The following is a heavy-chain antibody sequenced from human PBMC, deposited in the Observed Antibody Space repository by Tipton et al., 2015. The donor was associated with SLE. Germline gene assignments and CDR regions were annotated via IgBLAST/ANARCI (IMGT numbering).Heavy chain of an antibody. CDR3: ARDLTYAPPDGLDV. CDR1: GGSFSGYY. CDR2: ISHSGTS. D-gene: IGHD3-9*01. Sequence: TLSLTCAVYGGSFSGYYWNWIRQPPGKGLEWIGEISHSGTSNYNPSFKSRATISIDTSKNHFSLQLNSVTAADTAVYYFARDLTYAPPDGLDVGGQGTMVPVSP. J-gene: IGHJ3*01. V-gene: IGHV4-34*01.